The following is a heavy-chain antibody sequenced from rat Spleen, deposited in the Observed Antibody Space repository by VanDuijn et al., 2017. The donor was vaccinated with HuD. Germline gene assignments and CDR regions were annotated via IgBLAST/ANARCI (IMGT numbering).Heavy chain of an antibody. CDR3: TRVDNSPFAY. CDR1: GFTFSNYY. V-gene: IGHV5-25*01. D-gene: IGHD1-10*01. J-gene: IGHJ2*01. CDR2: ITNTGGSI. Sequence: EVQLVESGGGLVQPGRSMKLSCAASGFTFSNYYMAWVRQAPTKGLEWVASITNTGGSIYYPDSVKGRFTISRDNAQNTLYLQMNSLRSEDTATYYCTRVDNSPFAYWGQGVMVTVSS.